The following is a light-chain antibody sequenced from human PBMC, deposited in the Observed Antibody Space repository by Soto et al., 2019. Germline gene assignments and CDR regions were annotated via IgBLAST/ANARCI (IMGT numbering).Light chain of an antibody. CDR1: SSNIGAGYD. Sequence: QSVLTQPPSVSGAPGQRVTISCTGSSSNIGAGYDVHWYQQLPGTAPKLLIYGNSNRPSGVPDRFSGSKSGTSASLAITGLQAEDEADYYCQSYDSSLGPWVFGGGTQLTVL. CDR3: QSYDSSLGPWV. CDR2: GNS. J-gene: IGLJ3*02. V-gene: IGLV1-40*01.